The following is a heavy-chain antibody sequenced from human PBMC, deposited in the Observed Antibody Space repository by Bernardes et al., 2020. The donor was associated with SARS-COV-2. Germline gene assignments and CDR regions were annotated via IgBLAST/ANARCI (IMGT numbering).Heavy chain of an antibody. V-gene: IGHV3-11*06. J-gene: IGHJ3*01. Sequence: GVSLRLSCAVSGFTLSDYYMHWIRRAPGKGLEWLSYISKSGTYTIYADSVKGRFTISRDSAKNSLYLQMNSLRAEDTAVYYCAREWSAFDFWGQGTMVTVSS. CDR1: GFTLSDYY. CDR2: ISKSGTYT. CDR3: AREWSAFDF. D-gene: IGHD3-3*01.